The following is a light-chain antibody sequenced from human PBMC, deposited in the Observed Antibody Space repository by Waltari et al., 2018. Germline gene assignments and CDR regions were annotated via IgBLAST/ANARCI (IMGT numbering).Light chain of an antibody. CDR3: QLSYTTPHT. CDR1: QDITSY. Sequence: DIQMTQLRSVLSTSFGDRVTVPCLASQDITSYLNWYQQKAGKAPKLLITFGSTLQSGVSSRFSGSGSGTDFTLTITNVQPEDSAYYYCQLSYTTPHTFGQGTKVEIK. V-gene: IGKV1-39*01. J-gene: IGKJ2*01. CDR2: FGS.